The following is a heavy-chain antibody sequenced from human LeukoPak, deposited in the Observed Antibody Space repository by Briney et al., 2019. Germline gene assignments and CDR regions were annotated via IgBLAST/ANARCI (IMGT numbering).Heavy chain of an antibody. CDR2: IYDRGST. V-gene: IGHV4-59*01. CDR3: ARTITVTTRFHS. Sequence: SETLSLTCTVFGGSISRYYWSWIRQPPGRGLEWIGYIYDRGSTNYNPSLESRVTISLDTSKNQFSLKLNSVTAADTAGYNCARTITVTTRFHSWGQGTLVAVS. CDR1: GGSISRYY. J-gene: IGHJ1*01. D-gene: IGHD4-17*01.